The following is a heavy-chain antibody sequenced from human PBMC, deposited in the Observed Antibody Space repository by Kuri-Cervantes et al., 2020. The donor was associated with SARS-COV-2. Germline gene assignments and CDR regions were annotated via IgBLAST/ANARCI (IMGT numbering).Heavy chain of an antibody. CDR3: ARSAPSWVPQTDAFDI. Sequence: GESLKISCAASGFTFSSYAMHWVRQAPGKGLEWVAVISYDGSNKYYADSVKGRFTISRDNSKNMVYLQMNGLRAEDTAVYYCARSAPSWVPQTDAFDIWGQGTMVTVSS. V-gene: IGHV3-30-3*01. CDR2: ISYDGSNK. J-gene: IGHJ3*02. D-gene: IGHD1-26*01. CDR1: GFTFSSYA.